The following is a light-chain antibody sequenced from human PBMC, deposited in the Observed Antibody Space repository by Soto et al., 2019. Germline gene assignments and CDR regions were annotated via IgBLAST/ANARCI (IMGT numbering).Light chain of an antibody. Sequence: DIQMTQSPSSLSASVGDRVTITCRANEGISNYLAWYQQKPGKVPKLLIYATSTLQSGVPSRFSGSGSGTDFTLTISSLQPEDVANYYCQNYNRAPWTFGQGTKVEIK. V-gene: IGKV1-27*01. CDR2: ATS. CDR1: EGISNY. J-gene: IGKJ1*01. CDR3: QNYNRAPWT.